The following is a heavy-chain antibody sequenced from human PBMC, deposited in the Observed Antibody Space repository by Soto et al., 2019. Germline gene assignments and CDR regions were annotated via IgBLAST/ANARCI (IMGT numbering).Heavy chain of an antibody. CDR1: GFTFSSNW. V-gene: IGHV3-74*01. CDR2: IDNDGSSR. Sequence: PGGSLRLSCAASGFTFSSNWMHWVRQGPGKGLVWVSRIDNDGSSRDYADSVKGRFTISRDNAKNTLYLEMSSLRAEDTAVYYCATGSGWYSRDYWGQGTLVNVSS. J-gene: IGHJ4*02. D-gene: IGHD6-19*01. CDR3: ATGSGWYSRDY.